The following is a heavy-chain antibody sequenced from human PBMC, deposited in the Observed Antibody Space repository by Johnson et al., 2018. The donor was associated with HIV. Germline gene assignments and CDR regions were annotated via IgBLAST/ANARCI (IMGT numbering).Heavy chain of an antibody. CDR3: AKQLAGQDAFDI. Sequence: VQLVESGGGLVQPGGSLRLSCAASGFTVSSNYMSWVRQAPGKGLEWVSVIYSGGSTYYADSVKGRLTIPRDNSKNTLYLQMNSLRAEDTAVYYCAKQLAGQDAFDIWGQGTMVIVSA. V-gene: IGHV3-66*02. D-gene: IGHD6-6*01. CDR2: IYSGGST. J-gene: IGHJ3*02. CDR1: GFTVSSNY.